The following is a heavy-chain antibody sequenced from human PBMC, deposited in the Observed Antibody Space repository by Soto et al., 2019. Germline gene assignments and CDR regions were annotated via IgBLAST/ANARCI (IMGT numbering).Heavy chain of an antibody. CDR3: AKGFTFGPRIAAAGHFDY. D-gene: IGHD6-13*01. CDR1: GFTFSSYA. J-gene: IGHJ4*02. Sequence: PGGAVRGSCAASGFTFSSYAMSWVRQAPGKGLEWVSAISGSGGSTYYADSVKGRFTISRDNSKNTLYLQMNSLRAEDTAVYYCAKGFTFGPRIAAAGHFDYWGQGTLVTVSS. CDR2: ISGSGGST. V-gene: IGHV3-23*01.